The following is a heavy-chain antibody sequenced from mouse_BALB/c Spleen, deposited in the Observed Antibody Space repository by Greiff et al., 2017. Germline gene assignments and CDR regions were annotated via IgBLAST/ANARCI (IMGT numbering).Heavy chain of an antibody. J-gene: IGHJ3*01. CDR2: IWAGGST. D-gene: IGHD4-1*01. CDR3: ATWDLFAY. V-gene: IGHV2-9*02. CDR1: GFSLTSYG. Sequence: VQLQESGPGLVAPSQSLSITCTVSGFSLTSYGVHWVRQPPGKGLEWLGVIWAGGSTNYNSALMSRLSISKDNSKSQVFLKMNSLQTDDTAMYYCATWDLFAYWGQGTLVTVSA.